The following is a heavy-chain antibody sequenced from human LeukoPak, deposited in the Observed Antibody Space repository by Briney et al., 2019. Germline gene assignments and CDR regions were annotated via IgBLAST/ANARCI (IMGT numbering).Heavy chain of an antibody. D-gene: IGHD3-22*01. Sequence: SGASLRLSCAASGFTFSGYAMSWVRQAPGKGLEWVSAISGSGGSTYYADSVKGRFTISRDNSKNTLYLQMNSLRAEDTAVYYCAKAPSGYYYTFDYWGQGTLVTVSS. CDR3: AKAPSGYYYTFDY. J-gene: IGHJ4*02. CDR1: GFTFSGYA. V-gene: IGHV3-23*01. CDR2: ISGSGGST.